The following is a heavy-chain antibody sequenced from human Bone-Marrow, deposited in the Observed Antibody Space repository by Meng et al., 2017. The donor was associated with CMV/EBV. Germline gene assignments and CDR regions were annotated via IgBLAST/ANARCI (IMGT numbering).Heavy chain of an antibody. V-gene: IGHV3-48*04. J-gene: IGHJ3*02. CDR3: ARNGIAVAGFDI. CDR2: ISSGSTI. Sequence: GESLKISCAASGFTFSSYSMNWVRQAPGKGLEWVSYISSGSTIYYADSVKGRFTISRDNAKNSLYLQMNSLRAEDTAVYYCARNGIAVAGFDIWGQGTMVTVSS. D-gene: IGHD6-19*01. CDR1: GFTFSSYS.